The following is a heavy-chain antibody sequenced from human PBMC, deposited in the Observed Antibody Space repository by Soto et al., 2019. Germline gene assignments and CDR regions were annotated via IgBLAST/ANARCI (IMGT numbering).Heavy chain of an antibody. CDR2: IWYDGSNK. Sequence: GGSLRLSCAASGFTFSSYGMHWVRQAPGKGLEWVAVIWYDGSNKYYADSVKGRFTISRDNSKNTLYLQMNSLRAEDTAVYYCARDTTRAMVRIYYGMDVWGQGTTVTVSS. D-gene: IGHD3-10*01. V-gene: IGHV3-33*01. CDR3: ARDTTRAMVRIYYGMDV. CDR1: GFTFSSYG. J-gene: IGHJ6*02.